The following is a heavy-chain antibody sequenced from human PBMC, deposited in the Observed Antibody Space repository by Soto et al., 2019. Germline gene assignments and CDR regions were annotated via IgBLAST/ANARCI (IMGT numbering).Heavy chain of an antibody. CDR2: ISSISTYI. Sequence: GGSLRLSCAASGFTFSTYNMNWVRQAPGKGLEWVSSISSISTYIYYADSVKGRFTISRDDAKNSLYLQMNSLRAEDTAVYYCARDVGYYYSMDVWGQGTTVTVSS. CDR3: ARDVGYYYSMDV. CDR1: GFTFSTYN. J-gene: IGHJ6*02. V-gene: IGHV3-21*01. D-gene: IGHD6-13*01.